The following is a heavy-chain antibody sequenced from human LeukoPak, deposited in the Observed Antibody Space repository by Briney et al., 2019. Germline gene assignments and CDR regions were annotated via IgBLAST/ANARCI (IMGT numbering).Heavy chain of an antibody. Sequence: SVKVSCKASGGTFTSYTINWVRQAPGQGLEWMGGIIPIFGTAKYAQRFQGRVTITADQSTSTAYLELSSLRFEDTALYYCAKERYDGSGAAYDNWGQGTLVTVSS. D-gene: IGHD3-10*01. V-gene: IGHV1-69*01. CDR2: IIPIFGTA. J-gene: IGHJ4*02. CDR1: GGTFTSYT. CDR3: AKERYDGSGAAYDN.